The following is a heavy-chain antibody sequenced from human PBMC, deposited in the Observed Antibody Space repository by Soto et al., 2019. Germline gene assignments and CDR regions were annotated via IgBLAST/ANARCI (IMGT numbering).Heavy chain of an antibody. CDR2: IYHSGST. D-gene: IGHD3-3*01. CDR3: ARVGITIFGGGYYYYMDV. Sequence: PSETLSLTCAVSSGSISSSNWWSWVRQPPGKGLEWIGEIYHSGSTNYNPSLKSRVTISVDKSKNQFSLKLSSVTAADTAVYYCARVGITIFGGGYYYYMDVWGKGTTVT. CDR1: SGSISSSNW. J-gene: IGHJ6*03. V-gene: IGHV4-4*02.